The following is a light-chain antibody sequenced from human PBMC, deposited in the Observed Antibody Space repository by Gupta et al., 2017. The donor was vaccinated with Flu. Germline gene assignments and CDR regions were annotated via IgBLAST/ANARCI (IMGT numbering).Light chain of an antibody. CDR1: QSINSW. V-gene: IGKV1-5*03. J-gene: IGKJ4*01. CDR3: QQYDNYSVT. CDR2: KAT. Sequence: DIQMTQSPSTLSASVGDSVTITCRASQSINSWLAWYQQTPEKAPRLLIYKATNLQSGVPLRFSGSGTGTEFTLTISNLQPDDFATYYCQQYDNYSVTFGGGTKVEIK.